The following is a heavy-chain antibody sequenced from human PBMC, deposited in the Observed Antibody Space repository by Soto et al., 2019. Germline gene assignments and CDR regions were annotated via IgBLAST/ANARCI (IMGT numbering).Heavy chain of an antibody. J-gene: IGHJ5*02. Sequence: QVQLVQSGAEVKKPGSSVKVSCKASGGTFSSYAISWVRQAPGQGLEWMGGIIPIFGTANYAQKFQGRVTITADESTSTAYRELRSLRSEDTAVYYCARGEQQLVGAGWFDPWGQGTLVTVSS. V-gene: IGHV1-69*12. CDR1: GGTFSSYA. D-gene: IGHD6-13*01. CDR3: ARGEQQLVGAGWFDP. CDR2: IIPIFGTA.